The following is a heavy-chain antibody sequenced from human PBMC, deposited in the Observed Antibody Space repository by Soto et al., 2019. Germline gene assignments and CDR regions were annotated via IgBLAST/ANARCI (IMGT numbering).Heavy chain of an antibody. J-gene: IGHJ6*02. D-gene: IGHD3-22*01. V-gene: IGHV4-61*01. Sequence: SETLSLTCTVSGGSVSSGSYYWSWIRQPPGKGLEWIGYIYYSGSTNYNPSLKSRVTISVDTSKNQFSLKLSSVTAADTAVYYCAREYFSSGSPHMDVWGQGTTVTVSS. CDR3: AREYFSSGSPHMDV. CDR2: IYYSGST. CDR1: GGSVSSGSYY.